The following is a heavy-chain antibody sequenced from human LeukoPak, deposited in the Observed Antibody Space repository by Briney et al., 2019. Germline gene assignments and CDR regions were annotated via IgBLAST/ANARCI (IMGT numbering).Heavy chain of an antibody. J-gene: IGHJ4*02. V-gene: IGHV3-33*01. CDR2: IQYDGSIE. Sequence: GGSLRLSCTASGFTFSSYGMHWVRQAPGRGLEWVAAIQYDGSIEYYADSVKGRFTISRDQSKNTLFLQVDSLRAEDTAVYYCARDAGYCTNGVCSYYFDYWGQGTLVTVSS. CDR3: ARDAGYCTNGVCSYYFDY. D-gene: IGHD2-8*01. CDR1: GFTFSSYG.